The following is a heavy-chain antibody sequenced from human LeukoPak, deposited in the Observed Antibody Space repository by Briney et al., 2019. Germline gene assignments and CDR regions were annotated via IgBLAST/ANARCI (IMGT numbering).Heavy chain of an antibody. V-gene: IGHV1-18*01. CDR3: AGDQCSSTSCYSWYDY. Sequence: ASVKVSCKASGYTFTSYGISWVRQAPGQGLEWMGWISAYNGNTNYAQKLQGRVTVTTDTSTSTAYMELRSLRSDDTAVYYCAGDQCSSTSCYSWYDYWGQGTLVTVSS. J-gene: IGHJ4*02. CDR1: GYTFTSYG. D-gene: IGHD2-2*01. CDR2: ISAYNGNT.